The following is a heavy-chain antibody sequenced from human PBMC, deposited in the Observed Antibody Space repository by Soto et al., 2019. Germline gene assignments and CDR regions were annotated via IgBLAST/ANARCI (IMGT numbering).Heavy chain of an antibody. V-gene: IGHV1-46*01. J-gene: IGHJ6*01. CDR3: ARDPPNWNDEYYGMDV. CDR2: LDPSGLIT. CDR1: GYPFSNFY. Sequence: VQLEQSGAELKKPGASVYISCKSSGYPFSNFYIHWVRQAPGQGLVWLGVLDPSGLITNYAQKFXGXLXMTXDTSTATVYMQLTSLTYEDTAVYYCARDPPNWNDEYYGMDVWGQGTTVTVSS. D-gene: IGHD1-20*01.